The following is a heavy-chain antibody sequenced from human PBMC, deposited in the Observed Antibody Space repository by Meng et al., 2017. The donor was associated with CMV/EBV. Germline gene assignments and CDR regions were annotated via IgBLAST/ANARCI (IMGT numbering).Heavy chain of an antibody. J-gene: IGHJ4*02. CDR3: ASSLTYPDY. CDR2: INHSGST. V-gene: IGHV4-34*01. D-gene: IGHD2-15*01. CDR1: GGSFSGYY. Sequence: QGHLPPGGPGLWQPSETLSLTCAVYGGSFSGYYWSWIRQPPGKGLEWIGEINHSGSTNYNPSLKSRVTISVDTSKNQFSLKLSSVTAADTAVYYCASSLTYPDYWGQGTLVTVSS.